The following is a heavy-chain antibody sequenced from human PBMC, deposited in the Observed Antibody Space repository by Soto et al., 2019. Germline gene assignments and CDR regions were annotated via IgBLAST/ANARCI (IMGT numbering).Heavy chain of an antibody. CDR3: TRERAFLEWLLPFDY. V-gene: IGHV3-49*03. CDR2: IRSKAYGGTT. CDR1: GGSFSGYY. Sequence: LSLTCAVYGGSFSGYYWSWIRQPPGKGLEWVGFIRSKAYGGTTEYAASVKGRFTISRDDSKSIAYLQMNSLKTEDTAVYYCTRERAFLEWLLPFDYWGQGTLVTVSS. J-gene: IGHJ4*02. D-gene: IGHD3-3*02.